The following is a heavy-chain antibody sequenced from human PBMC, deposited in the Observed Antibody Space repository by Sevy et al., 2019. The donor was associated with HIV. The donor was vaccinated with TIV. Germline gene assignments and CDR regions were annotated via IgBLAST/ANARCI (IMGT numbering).Heavy chain of an antibody. Sequence: ASVKVSCKASGYTFTSYYMHWVRQAPGQGLEWMGIINPSGGSTSYAQKFQGRVTMARDTSTSTVYMELSSLRSEDTAVYYCARESGSGNCFDYWGQGTLVTVSS. J-gene: IGHJ4*02. CDR3: ARESGSGNCFDY. V-gene: IGHV1-46*01. D-gene: IGHD3-10*01. CDR2: INPSGGST. CDR1: GYTFTSYY.